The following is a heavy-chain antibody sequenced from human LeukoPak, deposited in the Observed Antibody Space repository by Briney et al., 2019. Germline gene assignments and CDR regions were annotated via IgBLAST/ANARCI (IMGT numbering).Heavy chain of an antibody. Sequence: PGGSLRLSCAASGFTFSGYSMNWVRQAPGKGLEWLSYISSGSRTIYYADSVKGRFTASRDNAKNSLYLQMNSLRAEDTAVYYCARESISGHRDFDYWGQGALVTVSS. V-gene: IGHV3-48*01. CDR3: ARESISGHRDFDY. CDR1: GFTFSGYS. D-gene: IGHD1-26*01. J-gene: IGHJ4*02. CDR2: ISSGSRTI.